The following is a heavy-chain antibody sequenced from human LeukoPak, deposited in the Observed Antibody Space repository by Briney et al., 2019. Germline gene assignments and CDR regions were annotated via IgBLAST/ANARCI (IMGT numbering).Heavy chain of an antibody. CDR2: IYYSGST. Sequence: PSETLSLTCTVSGGSISSSSYYWSWIRQPPGKGLEWIGYIYYSGSTNYNPSLKSRVTISVDTSKNQFSLKLSSVTAADTAVYYCARAMARQKSFDYWGQGTLVTVSS. CDR1: GGSISSSSYY. V-gene: IGHV4-61*01. J-gene: IGHJ4*02. CDR3: ARAMARQKSFDY. D-gene: IGHD3-10*01.